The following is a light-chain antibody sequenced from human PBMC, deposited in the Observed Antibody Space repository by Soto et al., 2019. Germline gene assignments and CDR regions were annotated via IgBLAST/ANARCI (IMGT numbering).Light chain of an antibody. Sequence: QSALTQPRSVPGSPGQSVTISCTGTNSDVGGYKYVSWYQQYPGKAPKLMIYDVSKRPSGVPDRFSGSKSVNTASLTISGLQAEDEADYFCCSYAGSYSYVFGTGTKVTVL. V-gene: IGLV2-11*01. CDR3: CSYAGSYSYV. CDR2: DVS. J-gene: IGLJ1*01. CDR1: NSDVGGYKY.